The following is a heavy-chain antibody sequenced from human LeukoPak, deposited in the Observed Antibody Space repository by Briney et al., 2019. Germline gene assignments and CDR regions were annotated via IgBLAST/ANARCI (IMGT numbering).Heavy chain of an antibody. CDR2: IYYSGST. CDR3: AARYCSGGSCPLGY. J-gene: IGHJ4*02. Sequence: SETLSLTCTVSGGSISIYYWSWIRQPPGKGLEWIGYIYYSGSTNYNPSLKSRVTISVDTSKNQFSLKLSSVTAADTAVYYCAARYCSGGSCPLGYWGQGTLVTVSS. V-gene: IGHV4-59*08. CDR1: GGSISIYY. D-gene: IGHD2-15*01.